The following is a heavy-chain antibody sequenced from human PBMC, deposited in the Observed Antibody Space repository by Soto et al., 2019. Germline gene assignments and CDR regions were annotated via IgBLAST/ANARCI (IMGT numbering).Heavy chain of an antibody. CDR1: GYTFTSYG. V-gene: IGHV1-18*04. CDR3: ARDIVVVPAAMVNWFDP. J-gene: IGHJ5*02. D-gene: IGHD2-2*01. CDR2: ISAYNGNT. Sequence: QVQLVQSGAEVKKPGASVKVSCKASGYTFTSYGISWVRQAPGQGLEWMGWISAYNGNTNYAQKLQGRVTMTTDTYKSTAYMELRSLRSDDTAVYYCARDIVVVPAAMVNWFDPWGQGTLVTVSS.